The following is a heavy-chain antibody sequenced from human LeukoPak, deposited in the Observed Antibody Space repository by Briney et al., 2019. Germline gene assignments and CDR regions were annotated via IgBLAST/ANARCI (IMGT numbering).Heavy chain of an antibody. CDR1: GGSFSGYY. J-gene: IGHJ6*02. CDR3: ARGYFSYGSGSYYYYYYGMDV. V-gene: IGHV4-34*01. CDR2: INHSGST. Sequence: PSETLSPTCAVYGGSFSGYYWSWIRQPPGKGLEWIGEINHSGSTNYNPSLKSRVTISVDTSKNQFSLKLSSVTAADTAVYYCARGYFSYGSGSYYYYYYGMDVWGQGTTVTVSS. D-gene: IGHD3-10*01.